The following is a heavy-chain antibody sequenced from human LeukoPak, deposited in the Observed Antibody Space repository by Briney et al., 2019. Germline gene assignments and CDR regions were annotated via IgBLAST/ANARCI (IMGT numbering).Heavy chain of an antibody. Sequence: ASVKFSCKASGFTFTSSAVQWMRQTRGQRLEWIGWIVVGSGNTNYAQKFQERVTITRDMSTSTAYMELSSLRSEDTAVYYCAAGLGESSGYYYVFGLSWGQGTLVTVSS. D-gene: IGHD3-22*01. CDR3: AAGLGESSGYYYVFGLS. CDR1: GFTFTSSA. CDR2: IVVGSGNT. J-gene: IGHJ5*02. V-gene: IGHV1-58*01.